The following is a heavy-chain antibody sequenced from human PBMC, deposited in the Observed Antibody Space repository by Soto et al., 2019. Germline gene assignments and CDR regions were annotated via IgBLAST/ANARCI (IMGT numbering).Heavy chain of an antibody. CDR3: ARGYSSSWDYAFDI. V-gene: IGHV4-59*01. J-gene: IGHJ3*02. CDR1: GGSISSYY. D-gene: IGHD6-13*01. Sequence: SETLSLTCTVSGGSISSYYWSWIRQPPGKGLEWIGYIYYSGSTNYNPSLKSRVTISVDTSKDQFSLKLSSVTAADTAVYYCARGYSSSWDYAFDIWGQGTMVTVSS. CDR2: IYYSGST.